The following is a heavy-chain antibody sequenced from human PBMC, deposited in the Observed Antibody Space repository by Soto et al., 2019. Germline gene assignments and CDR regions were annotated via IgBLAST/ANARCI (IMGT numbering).Heavy chain of an antibody. D-gene: IGHD6-19*01. J-gene: IGHJ4*02. Sequence: NPSETLSLTCTVSGDSFSDYYWNWIRQVPGKGLEWIGFVFHSATTSYNPSLKTRVAISDDTSKKQFSLRLTSVTAADTAIYCCARGHYSSGWPIDHWGQGVLVTVSS. CDR2: VFHSATT. CDR1: GDSFSDYY. V-gene: IGHV4-59*01. CDR3: ARGHYSSGWPIDH.